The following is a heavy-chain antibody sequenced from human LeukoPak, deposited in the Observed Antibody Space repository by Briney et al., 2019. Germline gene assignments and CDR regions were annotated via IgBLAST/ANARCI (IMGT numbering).Heavy chain of an antibody. D-gene: IGHD6-13*01. CDR3: AREGSSSCYAY. J-gene: IGHJ4*02. CDR2: IYYSGST. Sequence: PSETLSLTCTVSGGSISSYYWSWIRQPPGKGLEWIGYIYYSGSTNYNPSLKSRVTISVDTSKNQFSLKLSSVTAADTAVYYCAREGSSSCYAYWGQGTLVTVSS. CDR1: GGSISSYY. V-gene: IGHV4-59*12.